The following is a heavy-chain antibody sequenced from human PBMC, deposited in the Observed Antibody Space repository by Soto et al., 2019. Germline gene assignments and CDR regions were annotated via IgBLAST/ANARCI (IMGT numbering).Heavy chain of an antibody. Sequence: QVQLVQSGAEVKKPGSSVKVSCKASGGTFSSYAISWVRQAPGQGLEWMGGIIPIFGTANYAQKFQGRVTITDDESTSTADRELTSLSSEDTAVYYCERVRTQGCSGGSCYSLHYYYGMAVWGQGTTVAV. J-gene: IGHJ6*02. CDR2: IIPIFGTA. CDR1: GGTFSSYA. V-gene: IGHV1-69*01. D-gene: IGHD2-15*01. CDR3: ERVRTQGCSGGSCYSLHYYYGMAV.